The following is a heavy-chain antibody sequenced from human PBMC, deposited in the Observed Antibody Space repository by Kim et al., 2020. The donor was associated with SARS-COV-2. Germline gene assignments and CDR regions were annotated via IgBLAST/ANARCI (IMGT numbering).Heavy chain of an antibody. CDR2: IYYSGST. V-gene: IGHV4-39*01. Sequence: SETLSLTCTVSGGSISSSSYYWGWIRQPPGKGLEWIGSIYYSGSTYYNPSLKSRVTISVDTSKNQFSLKLSSVTAADTAVYYCATLIYIVVVTAINPIFDYWGQGTLVTVSS. CDR3: ATLIYIVVVTAINPIFDY. J-gene: IGHJ4*02. CDR1: GGSISSSSYY. D-gene: IGHD2-21*02.